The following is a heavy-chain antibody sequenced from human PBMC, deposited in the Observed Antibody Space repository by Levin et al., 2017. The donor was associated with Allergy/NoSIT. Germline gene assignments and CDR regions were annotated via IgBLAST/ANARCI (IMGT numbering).Heavy chain of an antibody. CDR3: ASSVIIAVAGIPDAFDL. CDR2: ITSSGSSSYT. Sequence: PGGSLRLSCAASGFTLTDYYMSWIRQAPGKGLEWVSYITSSGSSSYTKYADSVKGRFTISRDNAKNSLYLQMNSLRADDTAVYYCASSVIIAVAGIPDAFDLWGQGTMVSVSS. D-gene: IGHD6-19*01. V-gene: IGHV3-11*03. J-gene: IGHJ3*01. CDR1: GFTLTDYY.